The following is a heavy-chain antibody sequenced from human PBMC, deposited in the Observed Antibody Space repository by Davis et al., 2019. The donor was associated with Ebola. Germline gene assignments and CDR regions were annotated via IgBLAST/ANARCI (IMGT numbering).Heavy chain of an antibody. CDR1: GFRFSDFG. D-gene: IGHD6-25*01. J-gene: IGHJ5*02. Sequence: GESLKISCAASGFRFSDFGMHWVRRAPAKGLEWVAFIRYDETNKFYRDSVKGRFTISRDNSKNILYLQMNSLRPEDTAIYYCAKDSGWAMSPWGQGTLVTVSS. V-gene: IGHV3-30*02. CDR3: AKDSGWAMSP. CDR2: IRYDETNK.